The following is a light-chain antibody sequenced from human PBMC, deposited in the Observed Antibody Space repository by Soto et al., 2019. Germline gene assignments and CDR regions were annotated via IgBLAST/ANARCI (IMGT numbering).Light chain of an antibody. J-gene: IGLJ2*01. V-gene: IGLV2-14*03. CDR3: TSYTATHTVA. CDR2: DVN. Sequence: QSVLTQPASMSGSPGQSITISCTGTSRDIGTSPYVSWYQQYPGKAPKCMIYDVNNRPSGVSNRFSGSKSGYTASLTISGLQAEDEAVYYCTSYTATHTVALGGGTKVTVL. CDR1: SRDIGTSPY.